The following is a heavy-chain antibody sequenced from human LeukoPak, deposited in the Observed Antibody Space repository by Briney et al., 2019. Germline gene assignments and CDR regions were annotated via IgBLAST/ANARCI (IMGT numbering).Heavy chain of an antibody. J-gene: IGHJ4*02. CDR2: IYYSGST. CDR1: GGPISSYY. Sequence: SETLSLTCTVSGGPISSYYWSWIRQPPGKGLEWIGYIYYSGSTNYNPSLKSRVTISVDTSKNQFSLKLSSVTAADTAVYYCARYSGTYYVYWGQGTLVTVSS. V-gene: IGHV4-59*01. CDR3: ARYSGTYYVY. D-gene: IGHD1-26*01.